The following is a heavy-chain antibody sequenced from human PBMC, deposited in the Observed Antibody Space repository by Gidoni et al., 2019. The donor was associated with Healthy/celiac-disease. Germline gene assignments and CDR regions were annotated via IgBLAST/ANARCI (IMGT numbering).Heavy chain of an antibody. CDR3: AKVEGSGSYYNEIYHYGMDV. D-gene: IGHD3-10*01. Sequence: EVQLLESGGGLVQPGGSLRLSCAASGFTFSSSAMSWVRQAPGKGLEWVSAISGSGGSTYYADSVKGRFTISRDNSKNTLYLQMNSLRAEDTAVYYCAKVEGSGSYYNEIYHYGMDVWGQGTTVTVSS. V-gene: IGHV3-23*01. CDR1: GFTFSSSA. J-gene: IGHJ6*02. CDR2: ISGSGGST.